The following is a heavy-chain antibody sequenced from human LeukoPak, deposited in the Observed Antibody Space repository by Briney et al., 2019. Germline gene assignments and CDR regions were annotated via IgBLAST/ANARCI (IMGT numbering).Heavy chain of an antibody. V-gene: IGHV1-69*13. J-gene: IGHJ4*02. Sequence: SVNVSCKASGGTFSIYAISWVRQAPGQGLEWMGGIIPIFGTANYAQKFQGRVTITADESTSTAYMELSSLRSEDTAVYYCARTYYYDSSGLPSFDYWGQGTLVTVSS. D-gene: IGHD3-22*01. CDR3: ARTYYYDSSGLPSFDY. CDR1: GGTFSIYA. CDR2: IIPIFGTA.